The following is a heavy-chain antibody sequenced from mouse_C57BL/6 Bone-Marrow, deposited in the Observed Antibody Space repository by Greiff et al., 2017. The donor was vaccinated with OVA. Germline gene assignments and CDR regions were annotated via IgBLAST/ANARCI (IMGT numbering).Heavy chain of an antibody. V-gene: IGHV5-9-1*02. J-gene: IGHJ4*01. D-gene: IGHD1-1*01. CDR2: ISSGGDTI. CDR3: TSSPYYYDSSYEAMDY. CDR1: GFTFSSYA. Sequence: EVHLVESGEGLVKPGGSLKLSCAASGFTFSSYAMHWVRQTPEKRLEWVAYISSGGDTIYYADTVKGRFTISRDNARNTLYLQMSSLKSEDTAMYYCTSSPYYYDSSYEAMDYWGQGTSVTVSS.